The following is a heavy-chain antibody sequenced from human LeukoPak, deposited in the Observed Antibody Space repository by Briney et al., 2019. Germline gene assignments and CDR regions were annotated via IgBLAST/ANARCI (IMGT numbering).Heavy chain of an antibody. V-gene: IGHV3-30*02. J-gene: IGHJ4*02. Sequence: GGSLRLSCAASGFTFSSYAMSWVRQTPGKGLEGVAFIRYDGSNKYYADSVKGRFTISRDNSKNTLYLQMNSLRAEDTAVYYCAKDQEPFGYFDYWGQGTLVTVSS. D-gene: IGHD3-16*01. CDR1: GFTFSSYA. CDR3: AKDQEPFGYFDY. CDR2: IRYDGSNK.